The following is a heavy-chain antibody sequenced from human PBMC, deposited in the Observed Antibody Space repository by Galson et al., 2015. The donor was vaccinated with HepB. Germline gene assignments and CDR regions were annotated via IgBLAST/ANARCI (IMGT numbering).Heavy chain of an antibody. D-gene: IGHD3-22*01. J-gene: IGHJ4*02. CDR3: AREIHKYFYDSSGYDY. V-gene: IGHV6-1*01. Sequence: CAISGDSVSNHYAAWNWIRQPPSRGLEWLGRTYYRSKWYNDYANSVKSRVTINSDTSKNQFSLHLKSVTPDDTAVYYCAREIHKYFYDSSGYDYWGQGSLVTVSS. CDR2: TYYRSKWYN. CDR1: GDSVSNHYAA.